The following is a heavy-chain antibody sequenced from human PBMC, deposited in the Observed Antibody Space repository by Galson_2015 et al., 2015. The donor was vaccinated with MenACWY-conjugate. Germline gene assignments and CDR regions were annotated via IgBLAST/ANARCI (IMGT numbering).Heavy chain of an antibody. CDR3: ARGFISPTS. CDR1: GFTFSTYW. Sequence: SLRLSCAASGFTFSTYWMSWVRQAPGKGLEWVASIKQDGTEISYVDSMKGRFTISRDNAKNSPYLQLNSLRAEDTAVYYCARGFISPTSWGQGTLVPSPQ. D-gene: IGHD3-10*01. V-gene: IGHV3-7*03. J-gene: IGHJ5*02. CDR2: IKQDGTEI.